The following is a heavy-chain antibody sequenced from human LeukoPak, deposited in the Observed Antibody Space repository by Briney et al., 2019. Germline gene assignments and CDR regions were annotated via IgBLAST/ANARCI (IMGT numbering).Heavy chain of an antibody. CDR2: INSDGSTT. CDR3: AREVEAALDP. V-gene: IGHV3-74*01. Sequence: GGSLRLSCAASGFTFSSYWMHWVRQAPGKGLVWVSRINSDGSTTTYADSVTGRFTISRDNAKNSLYLQMSSLRVEDTAVYYCAREVEAALDPWGQGTLVTVSS. J-gene: IGHJ5*02. CDR1: GFTFSSYW. D-gene: IGHD5-24*01.